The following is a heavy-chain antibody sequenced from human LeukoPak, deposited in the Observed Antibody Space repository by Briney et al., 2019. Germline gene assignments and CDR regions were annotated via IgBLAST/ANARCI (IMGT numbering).Heavy chain of an antibody. J-gene: IGHJ4*02. CDR2: IIPILGIA. CDR1: GGTFSSYA. CDR3: ARGGNSGFSWYQVIDY. D-gene: IGHD6-13*01. V-gene: IGHV1-69*04. Sequence: SVKVSCKASGGTFSSYAISWVRQAPGQGLEWMGRIIPILGIANYAQKFQGRVTITADKSTSTAYMELSSLRSEDTAVYYCARGGNSGFSWYQVIDYWGQGTLVTVSS.